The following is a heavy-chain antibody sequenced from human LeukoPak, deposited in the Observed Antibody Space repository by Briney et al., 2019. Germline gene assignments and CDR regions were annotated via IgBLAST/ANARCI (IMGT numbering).Heavy chain of an antibody. CDR2: IYYSGST. D-gene: IGHD4-23*01. CDR3: ARDGTGGIYYYYGMDV. V-gene: IGHV4-61*01. J-gene: IGHJ6*02. CDR1: GGSVSSGSYY. Sequence: SETLSLTCTVSGGSVSSGSYYWSWIRQPPGKELEWIGYIYYSGSTNYNPSLKSRVTISVDTSKNQFSLKLSSVTAADTAVYYCARDGTGGIYYYYGMDVWGQGTTVTVSS.